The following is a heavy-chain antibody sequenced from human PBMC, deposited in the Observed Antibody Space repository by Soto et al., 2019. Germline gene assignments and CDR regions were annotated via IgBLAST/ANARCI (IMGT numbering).Heavy chain of an antibody. CDR3: ATVFDL. CDR2: IDTDGGGT. Sequence: VPLVESGGGLVQPGGSLRVSCAASGFTLGSHRIHWVRQPPGKGLEWVSRIDTDGGGTSYADSVKGRFTISTDNAKNTVYLQMNGLRAEATAVYYCATVFDLWGQGTLVTVSS. CDR1: GFTLGSHR. J-gene: IGHJ5*02. V-gene: IGHV3-74*01.